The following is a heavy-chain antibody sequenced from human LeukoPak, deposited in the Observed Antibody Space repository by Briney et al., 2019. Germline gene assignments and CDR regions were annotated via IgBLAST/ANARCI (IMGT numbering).Heavy chain of an antibody. J-gene: IGHJ3*02. CDR2: IYYSGST. D-gene: IGHD3-3*01. Sequence: SETLSLTCTVSGDSISSTSHYWVWIRQPPGEGLEWIGTIYYSGSTNYNPSLKSRVTMSVDTSKNQFSLRLSSVAAADTARYYCAGAATIFRGRAFEIWGQGTTLTVS. CDR3: AGAATIFRGRAFEI. CDR1: GDSISSTSHY. V-gene: IGHV4-39*01.